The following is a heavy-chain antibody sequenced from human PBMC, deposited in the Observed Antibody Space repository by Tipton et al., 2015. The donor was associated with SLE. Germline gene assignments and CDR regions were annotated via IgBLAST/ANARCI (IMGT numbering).Heavy chain of an antibody. CDR3: ASGVEGGGFDY. V-gene: IGHV4-31*03. CDR1: GGSFSSGGYY. D-gene: IGHD3-10*01. CDR2: IYYSGST. J-gene: IGHJ4*02. Sequence: TLSLTCTVSGGSFSSGGYYWSCIRQHPGKGLVGIGYIYYSGSTYYNPSPKSRVTISVDTSKNPFSLKLSSVTAAATAGYYCASGVEGGGFDYWGQGTLVTVSS.